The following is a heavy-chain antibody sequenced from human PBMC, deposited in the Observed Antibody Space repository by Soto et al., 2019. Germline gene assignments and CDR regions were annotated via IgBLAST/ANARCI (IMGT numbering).Heavy chain of an antibody. CDR3: ARHEQYYFHSYGMDV. CDR1: GYSFTTYW. V-gene: IGHV5-51*01. J-gene: IGHJ6*02. CDR2: INPTDSDT. Sequence: PGESLKISCKGSGYSFTTYWIAWVCQMPGKGLAWMGIINPTDSDTKYSPSFQGHVTISADQSISTAYLQWSSLKASDTAMYYCARHEQYYFHSYGMDVWGQGTTVTVSS.